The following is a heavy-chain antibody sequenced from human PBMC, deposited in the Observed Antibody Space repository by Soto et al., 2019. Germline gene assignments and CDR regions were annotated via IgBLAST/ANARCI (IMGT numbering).Heavy chain of an antibody. CDR2: ISYDVTTR. Sequence: GGSLRLSCAASGFTFSSYSMHWVRQAPGKGLEWVTIISYDVTTRYYADFVKGRFTISRDNSKNMLYLQMNSLRAEDTAIYYSARDRLQLTITNYYGMDVWGQGTTVTVSS. CDR1: GFTFSSYS. V-gene: IGHV3-30*19. J-gene: IGHJ6*02. CDR3: ARDRLQLTITNYYGMDV. D-gene: IGHD5-18*01.